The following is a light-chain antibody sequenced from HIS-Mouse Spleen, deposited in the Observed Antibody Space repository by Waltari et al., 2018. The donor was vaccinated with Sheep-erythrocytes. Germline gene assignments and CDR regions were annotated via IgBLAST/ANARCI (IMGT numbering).Light chain of an antibody. CDR2: DVS. Sequence: QSALTQPRSVSGSPGQSVTISCTGTRSDVGGYNYVSWYQQHPGKAPNLMIYDVSKRPSGVPDRFPGSKSGNTASLTISGLQAEDEADYYCCSYAGSYNHVFATGTKVTVL. CDR3: CSYAGSYNHV. CDR1: RSDVGGYNY. J-gene: IGLJ1*01. V-gene: IGLV2-11*01.